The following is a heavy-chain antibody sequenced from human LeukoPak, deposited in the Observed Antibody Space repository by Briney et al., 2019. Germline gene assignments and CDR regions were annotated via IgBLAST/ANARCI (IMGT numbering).Heavy chain of an antibody. CDR3: ARLGGYCSSTSCPPDLRDI. Sequence: SETLSLTCTVSGGSISSGGYYWSWIRQHPGKGLEWIGYIYYSGSTYYNPSLKSRVTISVDTSKNQFSLKLSSVTAADTAVYYCARLGGYCSSTSCPPDLRDIWGQGTMVTVSS. D-gene: IGHD2-2*01. CDR2: IYYSGST. CDR1: GGSISSGGYY. J-gene: IGHJ3*02. V-gene: IGHV4-31*03.